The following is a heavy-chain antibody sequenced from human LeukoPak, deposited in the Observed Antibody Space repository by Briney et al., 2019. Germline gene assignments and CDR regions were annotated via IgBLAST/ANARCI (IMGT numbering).Heavy chain of an antibody. D-gene: IGHD6-13*01. CDR1: GGPISSYY. CDR3: ARLQSAAAGTSFFDY. Sequence: PSETLSLTCTVSGGPISSYYWSWIRQPPGKGLEWIGYIYYSGSGSTNYNPSLKSRVTISVDTSKNQFSLKLSSVTAADTAVYYRARLQSAAAGTSFFDYWGQGTLVTVSS. CDR2: IYYSGSGST. V-gene: IGHV4-59*08. J-gene: IGHJ4*02.